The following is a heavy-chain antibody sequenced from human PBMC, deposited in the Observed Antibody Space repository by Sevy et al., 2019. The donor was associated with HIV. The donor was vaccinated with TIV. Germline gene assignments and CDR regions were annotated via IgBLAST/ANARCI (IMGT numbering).Heavy chain of an antibody. V-gene: IGHV3-21*01. CDR3: ARVTGTEALDGFDI. CDR2: ISSSYGYI. D-gene: IGHD1-1*01. J-gene: IGHJ3*02. Sequence: GGSLRLSCAASGFTFSTYSMNWVRQAPGKGLEWVSSISSSYGYIYYADSVKGRFTISRDNAKKSLYLQMNSLRAEDTAIYYCARVTGTEALDGFDIWGQGTMVTVSS. CDR1: GFTFSTYS.